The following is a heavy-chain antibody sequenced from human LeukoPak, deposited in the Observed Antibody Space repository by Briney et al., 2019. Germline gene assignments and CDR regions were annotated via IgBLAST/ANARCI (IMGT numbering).Heavy chain of an antibody. V-gene: IGHV3-48*04. CDR1: GIIFSTYA. Sequence: GGSLRLSCEFSGIIFSTYALNWVRQAPGKGLEWISYISGSSSGSTTIIQYADSVKGRFTISRDNAKNSLHLQMASLSAEDTAVYYCARDFWSGYYTEDWGQGALVIVSS. CDR2: ISGSSSGSTTII. D-gene: IGHD3-3*01. CDR3: ARDFWSGYYTED. J-gene: IGHJ4*02.